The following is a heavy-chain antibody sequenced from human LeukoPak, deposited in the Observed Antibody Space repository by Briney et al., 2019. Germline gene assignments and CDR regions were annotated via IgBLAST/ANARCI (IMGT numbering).Heavy chain of an antibody. D-gene: IGHD2-2*01. V-gene: IGHV5-51*01. CDR2: IYPGDSDT. J-gene: IGHJ4*02. CDR3: ARQLVVPAATYYFDY. Sequence: PGESLKISCKGSGYSFTSYWIGWVRQMPGKSLEWMGIIYPGDSDTRYSPSFQGQVTISADKSISTAYLQWSSLKAPDTAMYYCARQLVVPAATYYFDYWGQGTLVTVSS. CDR1: GYSFTSYW.